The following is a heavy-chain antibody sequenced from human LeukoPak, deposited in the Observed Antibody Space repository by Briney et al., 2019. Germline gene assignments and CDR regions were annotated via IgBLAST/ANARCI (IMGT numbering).Heavy chain of an antibody. D-gene: IGHD3-10*02. CDR1: GFTVSSNY. J-gene: IGHJ3*02. Sequence: PGGSLRLSCAASGFTVSSNYMSWVRQAPGKGLEWVSVIYSGGSTYYADSVKGRFTISRDNSKNTLYLQMNSLRAEDTAVYYCARDQPITMLPFDIWGQGTMVTVSS. CDR3: ARDQPITMLPFDI. V-gene: IGHV3-66*01. CDR2: IYSGGST.